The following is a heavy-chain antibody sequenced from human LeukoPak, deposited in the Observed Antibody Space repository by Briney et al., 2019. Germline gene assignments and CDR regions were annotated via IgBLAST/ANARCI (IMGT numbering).Heavy chain of an antibody. CDR2: INPNSGGT. CDR3: ARLGEELYPYYYYGMDV. J-gene: IGHJ6*02. CDR1: GYTFTGYY. Sequence: ASVKVSCKASGYTFTGYYMHWVRQAPGQGLEWMGWINPNSGGTNYAQKFQGRVTMTRDTSISTANMELSRLRSDDTAVYYCARLGEELYPYYYYGMDVWGQGTTVTVSS. D-gene: IGHD3-10*01. V-gene: IGHV1-2*02.